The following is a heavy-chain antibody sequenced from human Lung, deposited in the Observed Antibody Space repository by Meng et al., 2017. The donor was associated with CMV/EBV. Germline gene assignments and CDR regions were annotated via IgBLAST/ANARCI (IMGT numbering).Heavy chain of an antibody. CDR3: ARDNNWGPEY. CDR1: GYTFTNYD. Sequence: ASXXVSCKASGYTFTNYDINWVRQAPGQGLEWMGWIHPHRGDTNYAQQFQGRVTLTRDTSINTGYMELTRLTSDDTAVYYCARDNNWGPEYWGQGTLVTVSS. D-gene: IGHD7-27*01. CDR2: IHPHRGDT. J-gene: IGHJ4*01. V-gene: IGHV1-2*02.